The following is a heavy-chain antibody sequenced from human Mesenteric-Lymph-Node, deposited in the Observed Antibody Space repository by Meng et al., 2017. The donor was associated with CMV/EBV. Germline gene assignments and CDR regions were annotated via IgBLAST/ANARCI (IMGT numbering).Heavy chain of an antibody. J-gene: IGHJ5*02. CDR3: ARDRLRTGTDP. D-gene: IGHD1-7*01. CDR1: GVSFSYHD. CDR2: IYHSGST. Sequence: GSLRLSCGLYGVSFSYHDWTWIRQPPGKGLEWIGEIYHSGSTNYNPSLKSRVTISVDKSKNQFSLKLSSVTAADTAVYYCARDRLRTGTDPWGQGTLVTVSS. V-gene: IGHV4-34*01.